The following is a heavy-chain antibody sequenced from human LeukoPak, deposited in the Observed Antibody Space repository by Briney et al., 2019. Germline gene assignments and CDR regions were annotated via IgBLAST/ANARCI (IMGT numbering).Heavy chain of an antibody. CDR1: GYSFTSYW. D-gene: IGHD3-9*01. V-gene: IGHV5-51*01. J-gene: IGHJ5*02. CDR2: IYPGDSDT. CDR3: ARFDILTGERNWFDP. Sequence: GESLKISCKGSGYSFTSYWIGWVRQMPGKGLEWMGIIYPGDSDTRYSPSFQGQVTISADKSISTAYLQWSSLKASDTAMHYCARFDILTGERNWFDPWGQGTLVTVSS.